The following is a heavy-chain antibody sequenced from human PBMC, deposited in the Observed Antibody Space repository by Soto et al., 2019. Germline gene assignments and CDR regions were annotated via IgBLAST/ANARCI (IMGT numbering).Heavy chain of an antibody. D-gene: IGHD2-2*01. CDR1: GYTFTGYY. CDR3: AREFVVVPAARYYYYGMDV. Sequence: AASVKVSCKASGYTFTGYYMHWVRQAPGQGLEWMGWINPNSGGTNYAQKFQGRVTMTRDTSISTAYMELSRLRSDDTAVYYCAREFVVVPAARYYYYGMDVWGQGTTVTVSS. CDR2: INPNSGGT. V-gene: IGHV1-2*02. J-gene: IGHJ6*02.